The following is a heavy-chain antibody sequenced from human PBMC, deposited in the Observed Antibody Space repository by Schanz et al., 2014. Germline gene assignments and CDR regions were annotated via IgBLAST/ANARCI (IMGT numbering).Heavy chain of an antibody. Sequence: QVQLVESGGGVVRPGGSLRLSCAGSGFTFSNYAIHWVRQAPGKGLQWVALISCAGSNKYHAESVKGRFTISRDNAKISLFLQMNSLSAEDTAVYYCAKVAPAATYLDSWGLGTLVTVSS. D-gene: IGHD2-2*01. V-gene: IGHV3-30*18. J-gene: IGHJ4*02. CDR3: AKVAPAATYLDS. CDR2: ISCAGSNK. CDR1: GFTFSNYA.